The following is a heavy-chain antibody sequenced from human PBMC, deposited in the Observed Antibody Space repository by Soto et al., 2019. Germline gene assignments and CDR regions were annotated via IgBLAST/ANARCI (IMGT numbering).Heavy chain of an antibody. CDR2: ISYDGSNK. Sequence: QVQLVESGGGVVQPGRSLRLSCAASGFTFSSYAMHWVRQAPGKGLEWGAGISYDGSNKYYADSVKGRFTISRDNTKNALYLQMNSLRAEDTAVYYCARDRVLTIFGVVITWGYFDYWGQGTLVTVSS. D-gene: IGHD3-3*01. V-gene: IGHV3-30-3*01. J-gene: IGHJ4*02. CDR3: ARDRVLTIFGVVITWGYFDY. CDR1: GFTFSSYA.